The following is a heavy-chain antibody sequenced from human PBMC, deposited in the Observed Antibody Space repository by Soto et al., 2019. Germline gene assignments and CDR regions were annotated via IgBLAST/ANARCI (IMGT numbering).Heavy chain of an antibody. CDR3: ARWNGRGGSCYSRDFDR. D-gene: IGHD2-15*01. Sequence: PGGSLRLSCAASGFAFSDHYMDWVRQAPGKGLEWVGRIRNKANSYTTEYAASVKGRFTISRDDSKNSLYLQMNSLKTEDTAVYYCARWNGRGGSCYSRDFDRWGQGTMVTVSS. J-gene: IGHJ3*01. CDR2: IRNKANSYTT. CDR1: GFAFSDHY. V-gene: IGHV3-72*01.